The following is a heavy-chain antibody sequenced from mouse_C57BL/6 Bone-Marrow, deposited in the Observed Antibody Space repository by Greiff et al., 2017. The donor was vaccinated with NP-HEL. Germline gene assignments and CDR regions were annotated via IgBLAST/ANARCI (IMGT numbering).Heavy chain of an antibody. J-gene: IGHJ2*01. V-gene: IGHV1-82*01. Sequence: QVQLQQSGPELVKPGASVKISCKASGYAFSSSWMNWVKQRPGKGLEWIGRIYPGDGDTNYNGKFKGKATLTADKSSSTAYMQLSSLTSEDTAVYFCATYEYEGYWGQGTTLTVSS. CDR1: GYAFSSSW. CDR2: IYPGDGDT. D-gene: IGHD2-4*01. CDR3: ATYEYEGY.